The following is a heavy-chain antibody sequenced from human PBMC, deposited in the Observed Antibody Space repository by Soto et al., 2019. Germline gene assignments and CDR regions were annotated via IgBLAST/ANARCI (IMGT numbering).Heavy chain of an antibody. CDR3: VRGSYSSSWERLDP. D-gene: IGHD4-4*01. CDR1: GSSFPNYP. CDR2: ISHDGVTK. J-gene: IGHJ5*02. Sequence: GGSLRLSCAASGSSFPNYPMHWVRQTPDKGLEWLAVISHDGVTKNSADSVKGRFSISRDNSRNRLSLEMDSLRSEDTAMYYCVRGSYSSSWERLDPWGQGTQVTVSS. V-gene: IGHV3-30-3*01.